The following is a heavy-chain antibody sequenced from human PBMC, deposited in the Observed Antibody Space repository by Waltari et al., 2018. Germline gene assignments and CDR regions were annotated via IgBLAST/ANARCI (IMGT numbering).Heavy chain of an antibody. CDR1: GFTFRSHS. V-gene: IGHV3-21*01. D-gene: IGHD3-10*01. CDR3: ARVGSWFGELDDY. J-gene: IGHJ4*02. Sequence: EVQLVESGGGLVKPGGSLRLSCAASGFTFRSHSLHWVRQAPGKGLEWVSSISSSSSYIYYADSVKGRFTISRDNAKNSLYLQMNSLRAEDTAVYYCARVGSWFGELDDYWGQGTLVTVSS. CDR2: ISSSSSYI.